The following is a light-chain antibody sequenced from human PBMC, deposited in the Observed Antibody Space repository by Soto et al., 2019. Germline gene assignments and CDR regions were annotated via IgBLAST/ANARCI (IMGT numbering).Light chain of an antibody. CDR1: SSNIGNNY. CDR2: END. V-gene: IGLV1-51*02. Sequence: QSVLTQPPSVSAAPGQKVTISCSGSSSNIGNNYVSWYRQLPGTAPKLLIFENDKRPSGIPDRFSGSKSGTSATLGITGLQTGDEADYYCGTWDSSLSVTMFGGGTKVTVL. CDR3: GTWDSSLSVTM. J-gene: IGLJ3*02.